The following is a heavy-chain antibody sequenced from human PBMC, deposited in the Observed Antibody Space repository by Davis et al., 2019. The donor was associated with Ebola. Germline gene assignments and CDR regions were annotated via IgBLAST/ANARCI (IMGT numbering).Heavy chain of an antibody. CDR3: ARRSLGDDAFDI. CDR1: GYSFTNYW. V-gene: IGHV5-10-1*01. Sequence: GESLKISCKGSGYSFTNYWISWVRQMPGKGLEWMGRIDPSDSYSDYSPSFQGHITISADKSISTAYLQWSSLKASDTAMYYCARRSLGDDAFDIWGQGTMVTVSS. D-gene: IGHD7-27*01. J-gene: IGHJ3*02. CDR2: IDPSDSYS.